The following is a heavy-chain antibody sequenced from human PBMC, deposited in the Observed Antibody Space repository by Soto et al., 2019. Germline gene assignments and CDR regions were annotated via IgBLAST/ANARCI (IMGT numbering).Heavy chain of an antibody. CDR1: GGSISSGGYY. V-gene: IGHV4-31*03. D-gene: IGHD2-21*02. CDR2: IYYSGST. Sequence: SETLSLTCTVSGGSISSGGYYWSWIRQHPGKGLEWIGYIYYSGSTYYNPSLKSRVTISVDTSKNQFSLKLSSVTAADTAVYYCARVHGGNSGTYYYCGRVDWGQVTTVTVSS. J-gene: IGHJ6*02. CDR3: ARVHGGNSGTYYYCGRVD.